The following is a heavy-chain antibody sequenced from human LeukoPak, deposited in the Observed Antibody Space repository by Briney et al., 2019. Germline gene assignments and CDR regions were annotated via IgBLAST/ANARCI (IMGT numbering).Heavy chain of an antibody. CDR1: GFTFSSYA. V-gene: IGHV3-23*01. J-gene: IGHJ3*02. D-gene: IGHD3-22*01. CDR3: ARAYYYDSSGYHDAFDI. Sequence: PGGSLRLSCAASGFTFSSYAMSWVRQAPGKGLEWVSAICGSGGSTYYADSVKGRFTNSRDNSKNTLYLQMNSLRAEDTAVYYCARAYYYDSSGYHDAFDIWGQGTMVTVSS. CDR2: ICGSGGST.